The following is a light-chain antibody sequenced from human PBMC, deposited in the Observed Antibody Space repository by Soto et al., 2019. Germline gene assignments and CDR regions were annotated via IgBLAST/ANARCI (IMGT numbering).Light chain of an antibody. V-gene: IGLV2-14*03. CDR1: SSDVGAYHS. Sequence: QSALTQPASVSGSPGQSFTISCTGTSSDVGAYHSVSWYQQHPGKAPKLIIFDVSNRPSGVSDRFSGSKSGNTASLTISGLQAEDEADYCCTSFTDTGTVIFGGGTKLTVL. CDR3: TSFTDTGTVI. J-gene: IGLJ2*01. CDR2: DVS.